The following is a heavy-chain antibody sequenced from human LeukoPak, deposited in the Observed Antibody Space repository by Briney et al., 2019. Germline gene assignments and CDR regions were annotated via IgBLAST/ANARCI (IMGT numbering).Heavy chain of an antibody. Sequence: GGSLRLSCAASGFTFSSYSMNWVRQAPGKGLEWVSSISSSSSYIYYADSVKGRFTISRDNAKNSLYLQMNSLRAEDTAVYYCAKDSAFGGSYFPLDYWGQGTLVTVSS. CDR3: AKDSAFGGSYFPLDY. D-gene: IGHD1-26*01. CDR1: GFTFSSYS. J-gene: IGHJ4*02. V-gene: IGHV3-21*01. CDR2: ISSSSSYI.